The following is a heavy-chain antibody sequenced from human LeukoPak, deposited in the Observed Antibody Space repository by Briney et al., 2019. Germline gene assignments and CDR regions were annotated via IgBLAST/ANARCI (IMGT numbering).Heavy chain of an antibody. CDR3: ARQPHYSDAGSLNWLDP. D-gene: IGHD3-22*01. Sequence: GGSLRLSCAASGFTFSSNAMSWVRQAPGKGLEWVSSISGSGGSTNYAVSVKGRFTISRDNAKNSLYLQMNSLRAEDTAVYYCARQPHYSDAGSLNWLDPWGQGTLVTVSS. CDR2: ISGSGGST. CDR1: GFTFSSNA. J-gene: IGHJ5*02. V-gene: IGHV3-23*01.